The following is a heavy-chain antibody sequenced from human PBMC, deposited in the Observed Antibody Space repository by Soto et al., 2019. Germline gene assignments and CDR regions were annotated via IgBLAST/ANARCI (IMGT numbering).Heavy chain of an antibody. Sequence: SETLSLTCTVSGGSISSSSYYWSWIRQPPGKGLEWIGEINHSGSTNYNPSLKSRVTISVDTSKNQFSLKLSSVTAADTAVYYCARGPRGWLRVLTFDYWGQGTLVTVSS. V-gene: IGHV4-39*07. CDR1: GGSISSSSYY. CDR2: INHSGST. J-gene: IGHJ4*02. D-gene: IGHD5-12*01. CDR3: ARGPRGWLRVLTFDY.